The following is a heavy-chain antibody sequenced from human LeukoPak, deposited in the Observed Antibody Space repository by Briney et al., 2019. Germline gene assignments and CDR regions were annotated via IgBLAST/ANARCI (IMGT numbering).Heavy chain of an antibody. J-gene: IGHJ4*02. Sequence: SETLSLTCTVSGGSISSYYWSWIRQPPGKGLEWIGYIYYSGSTNYNPSLKSRVTISVDTSKNQFSLKLSSVTAADTAVYYCARRKIYYYDSSGYPFNYFDYWGQGTLVTVSS. CDR1: GGSISSYY. D-gene: IGHD3-22*01. V-gene: IGHV4-59*12. CDR2: IYYSGST. CDR3: ARRKIYYYDSSGYPFNYFDY.